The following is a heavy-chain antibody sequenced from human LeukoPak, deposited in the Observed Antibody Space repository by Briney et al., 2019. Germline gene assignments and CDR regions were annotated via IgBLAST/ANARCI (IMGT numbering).Heavy chain of an antibody. V-gene: IGHV3-48*04. D-gene: IGHD3-10*01. J-gene: IGHJ4*02. CDR3: AGPTKTDPGTKDIDY. Sequence: GASLRLPCVASGFTFSSYSINWVRQAPGKGLEWVAYISSSSHRTYYADSVKGRFTISRDNAKNSLFLQMDSLRPEDTAMYYCAGPTKTDPGTKDIDYWGQGTLVTVSS. CDR2: ISSSSHRT. CDR1: GFTFSSYS.